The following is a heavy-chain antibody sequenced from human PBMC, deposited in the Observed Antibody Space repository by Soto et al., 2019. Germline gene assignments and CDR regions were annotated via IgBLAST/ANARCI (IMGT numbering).Heavy chain of an antibody. J-gene: IGHJ4*02. D-gene: IGHD2-8*02. CDR2: IYYSGRT. CDR1: GGSVRSGSYY. CDR3: ARDHGDGDNFPWCDY. V-gene: IGHV4-61*01. Sequence: VQLQESGPGLVKPSETLSLTCTVSGGSVRSGSYYWSWIRQPPGKGLEWIGYIYYSGRTNYNPYLTSRVTISVDTSKNQFSLKLSSVTAADTAVYYCARDHGDGDNFPWCDYWGQGTLVTVSS.